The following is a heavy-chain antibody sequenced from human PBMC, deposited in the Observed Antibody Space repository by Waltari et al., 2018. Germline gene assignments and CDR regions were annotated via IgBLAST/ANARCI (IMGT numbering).Heavy chain of an antibody. D-gene: IGHD1-1*01. CDR1: GFSFSGST. CDR3: SGGEVTGTDF. Sequence: EVQVVESGGGLVQPGGSRKLSCAPYGFSFSGSTIHWVRQTSGRGLEWVGRIRRQPFNYATAYSESVKGRFTISRDDSKNTAYLQMNNLMTEDTAVYYCSGGEVTGTDFWGQGTLVTVSS. V-gene: IGHV3-73*01. CDR2: IRRQPFNYAT. J-gene: IGHJ4*02.